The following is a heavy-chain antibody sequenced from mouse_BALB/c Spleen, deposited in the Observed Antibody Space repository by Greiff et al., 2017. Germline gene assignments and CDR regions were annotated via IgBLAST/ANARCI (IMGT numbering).Heavy chain of an antibody. D-gene: IGHD2-3*01. Sequence: DVQLQESGAELVRPGALVKLSCKASGFNIKDYYMHWVKQRPEQGLEWIGWIDPENGNTIYDPKFQGKASITADTSSNTAYLQLSSLTSEDTAVYYCAPYDGYSYFDYWGQGTTLTVSS. J-gene: IGHJ2*01. CDR1: GFNIKDYY. CDR2: IDPENGNT. CDR3: APYDGYSYFDY. V-gene: IGHV14-1*02.